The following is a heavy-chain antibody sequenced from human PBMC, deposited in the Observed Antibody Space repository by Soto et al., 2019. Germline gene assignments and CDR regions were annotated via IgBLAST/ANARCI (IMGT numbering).Heavy chain of an antibody. CDR1: GYTFTSYD. J-gene: IGHJ6*03. D-gene: IGHD5-12*01. V-gene: IGHV1-8*01. CDR3: ARADVELVATIDDYDSMVV. CDR2: MNPNSGNT. Sequence: QVQLVQSGAEVKKPGASVKVSCKASGYTFTSYDINWVRQATGQGLEWMGWMNPNSGNTGYAQKFQGRVTMTRNTSISTAYMELSSLRSEDTAVYYCARADVELVATIDDYDSMVVWGKGTTVTVSS.